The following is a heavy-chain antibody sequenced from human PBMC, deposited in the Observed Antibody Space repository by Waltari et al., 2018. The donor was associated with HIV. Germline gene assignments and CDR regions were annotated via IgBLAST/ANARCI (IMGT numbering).Heavy chain of an antibody. J-gene: IGHJ4*02. CDR2: INPSSGSS. CDR1: GYIFTDHD. V-gene: IGHV1-8*01. Sequence: QVQLVQSGAEVKKPGASVGVSCKTSGYIFTDHDIHWVRQASGQGLEWMGWINPSSGSSGYAPKFQDRVTMTRDISISTVFMELGSLTSDDTGVYYCVRLPLQQQLEPLTDYWGQGTLVTVSS. D-gene: IGHD1-1*01. CDR3: VRLPLQQQLEPLTDY.